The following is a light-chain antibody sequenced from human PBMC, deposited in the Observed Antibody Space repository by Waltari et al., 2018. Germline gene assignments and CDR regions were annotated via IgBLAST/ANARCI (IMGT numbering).Light chain of an antibody. CDR1: QSVRTNF. CDR3: QHYDNTPLT. Sequence: EIVLTQSPGTLYLSPGERATLSCRSSQSVRTNFLAWYQQRPGQAPRLVIYGATSRAPGIPDRFSGSGSGTDFTLTITRLEPEDFAVYFCQHYDNTPLTFGGGTKVEIK. CDR2: GAT. J-gene: IGKJ4*01. V-gene: IGKV3-20*01.